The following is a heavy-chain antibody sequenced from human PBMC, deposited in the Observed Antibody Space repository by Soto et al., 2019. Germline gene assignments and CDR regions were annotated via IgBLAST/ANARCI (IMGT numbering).Heavy chain of an antibody. Sequence: QVQLVESGGGVVQPGRSLRLSCAASGFTFSSYGMHWVRQAPGKGLEWVAVIWYDGSNKYYADSVKGRFTISRDNSKNTLDLQMNSLRAEDTAVYYCAGVVTANDAFDIWGQGTMVTVSS. CDR2: IWYDGSNK. V-gene: IGHV3-33*01. J-gene: IGHJ3*02. D-gene: IGHD2-21*02. CDR1: GFTFSSYG. CDR3: AGVVTANDAFDI.